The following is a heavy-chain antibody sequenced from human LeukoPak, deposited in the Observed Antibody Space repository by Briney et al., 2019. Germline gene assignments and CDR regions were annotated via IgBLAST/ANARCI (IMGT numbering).Heavy chain of an antibody. D-gene: IGHD3-10*01. J-gene: IGHJ4*02. CDR1: GFTVSSNY. Sequence: GRSLRLSCAASGFTVSSNYMSWVRQAPGKGLEWVSVIYSGGSTYYADSVKGRFTISRDNSKNTLYLQMNSLRAEDTAVYYCARDGVWFGELLRDWGQGTLVTVSS. CDR2: IYSGGST. V-gene: IGHV3-53*01. CDR3: ARDGVWFGELLRD.